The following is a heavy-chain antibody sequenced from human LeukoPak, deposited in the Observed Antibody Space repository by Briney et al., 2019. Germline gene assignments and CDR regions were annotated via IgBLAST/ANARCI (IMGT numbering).Heavy chain of an antibody. J-gene: IGHJ4*02. CDR3: AKGRPTYYYDSSGYGFDY. CDR1: GFTFSSYA. D-gene: IGHD3-22*01. V-gene: IGHV3-23*01. Sequence: GGSLRLSCAASGFTFSSYAMSWVRHAPGKGLEWVSAISGSGGSTYYADPVKGRFTIPRANSKHPLYLQMNSLRAEDRAVYYCAKGRPTYYYDSSGYGFDYWGQGTLVTVSS. CDR2: ISGSGGST.